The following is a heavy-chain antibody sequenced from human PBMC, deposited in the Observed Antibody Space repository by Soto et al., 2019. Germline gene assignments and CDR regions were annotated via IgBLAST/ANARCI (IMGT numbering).Heavy chain of an antibody. V-gene: IGHV4-39*01. CDR2: IYYRGNA. CDR3: GGLEGLATIWYSFAF. J-gene: IGHJ4*02. Sequence: QLQLQESGPGLVKPSETLSLTCSVSDDSINSDKYYWGWIRQPPGKGLEWIGSIYYRGNAYYNPSLQLRVTIPLEKSKGQFPLKLNFVPAAASAVYFCGGLEGLATIWYSFAFWGRGARVTASP. CDR1: DDSINSDKYY. D-gene: IGHD3-3*01.